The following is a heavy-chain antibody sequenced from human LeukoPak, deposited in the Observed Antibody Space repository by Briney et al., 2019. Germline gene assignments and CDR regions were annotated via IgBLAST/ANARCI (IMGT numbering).Heavy chain of an antibody. V-gene: IGHV1-18*01. CDR3: ARGYYYDSGGYYN. CDR2: TSTYNGNT. Sequence: APVKVSCKASGYTFTSYGISWVRQAPGQGLEWMGWTSTYNGNTNYSQKLQDRVTMTTDTSTSTAYMELRSLRSDDTAVYYCARGYYYDSGGYYNWGQGTLVTVSS. D-gene: IGHD3-22*01. CDR1: GYTFTSYG. J-gene: IGHJ4*02.